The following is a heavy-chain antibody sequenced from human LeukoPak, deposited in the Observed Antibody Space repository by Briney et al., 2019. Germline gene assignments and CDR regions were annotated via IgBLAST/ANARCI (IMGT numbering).Heavy chain of an antibody. CDR2: IYHRGST. Sequence: SETLSLTCTVSGGSISSYYWSWIRQPPGKGLEWIGYIYHRGSTNYNPSLKSRVTISVDKPKKQFSLKLSSVTAADTAIYYCARDKGSYYFDYWGQGTLVTVSS. V-gene: IGHV4-59*01. J-gene: IGHJ4*02. CDR1: GGSISSYY. CDR3: ARDKGSYYFDY.